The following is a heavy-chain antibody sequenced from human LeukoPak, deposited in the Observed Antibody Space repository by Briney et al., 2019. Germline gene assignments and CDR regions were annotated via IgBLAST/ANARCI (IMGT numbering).Heavy chain of an antibody. J-gene: IGHJ5*02. CDR1: GFTFTNYY. Sequence: PGGSLRLPCAASGFTFTNYYMGWVRQAPGKGLDWMSYISTSGSTTYYADSVKGRFTISRDNAKDTLYREVNGQAGEDVGVYYCGRVYWGNRFDACGQATLVTVSS. V-gene: IGHV3-11*04. CDR3: GRVYWGNRFDA. D-gene: IGHD3-16*01. CDR2: ISTSGSTT.